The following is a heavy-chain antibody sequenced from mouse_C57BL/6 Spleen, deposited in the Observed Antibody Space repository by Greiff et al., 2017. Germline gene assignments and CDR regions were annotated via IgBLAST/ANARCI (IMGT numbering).Heavy chain of an antibody. J-gene: IGHJ4*01. CDR2: IDPENGDT. Sequence: EVQLQQSGAELVRPGASVKLSCTASGFNIKDDYMHWVKQRPEQGLEWIGWIDPENGDTEYASKFQGKATITADTSSNTAYLQLSSLTSEDTAVXYCTTGAIYYVAMDYWGQGTSVTVSS. CDR3: TTGAIYYVAMDY. D-gene: IGHD2-1*01. CDR1: GFNIKDDY. V-gene: IGHV14-4*01.